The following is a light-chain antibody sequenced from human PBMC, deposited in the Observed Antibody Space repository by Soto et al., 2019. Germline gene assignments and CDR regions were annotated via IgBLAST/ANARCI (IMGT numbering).Light chain of an antibody. CDR1: SSDVGGYNY. CDR3: SSYTSSSIVV. CDR2: DVS. J-gene: IGLJ2*01. Sequence: QSALTQPASVSGSPGQSITISCTGTSSDVGGYNYVSWYQQHPGKVPKLMIYDVSNRPSGVSNRFSGSKSGNTASLTISWLQAEDEADYYCSSYTSSSIVVFGGGTKLTVL. V-gene: IGLV2-14*01.